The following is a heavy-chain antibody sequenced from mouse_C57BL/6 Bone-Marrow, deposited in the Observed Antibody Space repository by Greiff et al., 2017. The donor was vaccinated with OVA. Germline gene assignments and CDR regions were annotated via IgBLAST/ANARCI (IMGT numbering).Heavy chain of an antibody. CDR3: TRGYYFDY. CDR2: IDPTNDYT. Sequence: VKLVESGAELARPGASVKMSCKASGYTFTSYTIHWVKQRPGQGLEWIGYIDPTNDYTNYNQKFKGKATLTADKSSSTAYMQLGSLTSEDSAVYYCTRGYYFDYWGQGTTLTVSS. CDR1: GYTFTSYT. J-gene: IGHJ2*01. V-gene: IGHV1-4*01.